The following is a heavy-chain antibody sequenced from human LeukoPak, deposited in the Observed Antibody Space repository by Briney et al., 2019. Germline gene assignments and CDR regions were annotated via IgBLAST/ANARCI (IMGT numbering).Heavy chain of an antibody. V-gene: IGHV3-74*01. CDR1: GFTFSSYW. CDR2: INSDGSST. CDR3: ARERYGSGSNRYYFDY. J-gene: IGHJ4*02. D-gene: IGHD3-10*01. Sequence: QAGGSLRLSCAASGFTFSSYWMHWVRQAPGKGLVWVSRINSDGSSTSYADSVKGRFTISRDNAKNTLYLQMNSLRAEDTAVYYCARERYGSGSNRYYFDYWGQGTLVTVSS.